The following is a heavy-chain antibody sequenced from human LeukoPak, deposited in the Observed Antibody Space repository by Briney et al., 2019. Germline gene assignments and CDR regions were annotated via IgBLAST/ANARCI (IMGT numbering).Heavy chain of an antibody. D-gene: IGHD2-15*01. CDR2: ISYDGSNK. V-gene: IGHV3-30-3*01. Sequence: GGSLRLSCAASGFTFSSYAMHWVRQAPGKGLGWVAVISYDGSNKYYADSVKGRFTISRDNAKNSLYLQMNSLRAEDTAVYYCARSCGGGSCHPSRGMDVWGQGTTVTVSS. CDR3: ARSCGGGSCHPSRGMDV. CDR1: GFTFSSYA. J-gene: IGHJ6*02.